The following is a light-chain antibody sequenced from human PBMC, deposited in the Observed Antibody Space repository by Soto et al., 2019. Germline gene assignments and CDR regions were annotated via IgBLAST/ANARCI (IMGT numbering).Light chain of an antibody. CDR2: GAS. J-gene: IGKJ4*01. CDR1: QSVSSN. V-gene: IGKV3-15*01. CDR3: QQFSSYPLT. Sequence: EIVMTQSPATLSVSPGERATLSCRASQSVSSNLAWYQQKPGQAPRFLIYGASTRATGIPDRFSGGGSGTDFTLTISRLEPEDFAVYYCQQFSSYPLTFGGGTKVDIK.